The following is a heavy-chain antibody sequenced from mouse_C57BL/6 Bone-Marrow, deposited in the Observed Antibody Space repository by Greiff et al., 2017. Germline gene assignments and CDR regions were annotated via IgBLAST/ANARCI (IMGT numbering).Heavy chain of an antibody. D-gene: IGHD2-3*01. Sequence: QVQLKQSGAELARPGASVKLSCKASGYTFTSYGISWVKQRTGQGLEWIGEIYPRSGNTYYNEKFKGKATLTADKSSSTAYMELRSLTSEDSAVYFCARTYDGYYVEFDYWGQGTTLTVSS. CDR3: ARTYDGYYVEFDY. J-gene: IGHJ2*01. CDR2: IYPRSGNT. V-gene: IGHV1-81*01. CDR1: GYTFTSYG.